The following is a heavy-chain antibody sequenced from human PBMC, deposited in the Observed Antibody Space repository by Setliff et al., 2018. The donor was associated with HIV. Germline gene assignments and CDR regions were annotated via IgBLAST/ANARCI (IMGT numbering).Heavy chain of an antibody. CDR1: GYTFIDKY. CDR2: IDPENDET. V-gene: IGHV1-69-2*01. J-gene: IGHJ4*02. Sequence: GASVKVSCKASGYTFIDKYMHWVRQAPGKGLHWMGRIDPENDETKYSQKFQIRFTMTADRSTDTAYVELSGLRSEDTAIYYCVLYSTGASRFDYWGQGTQVTVSS. CDR3: VLYSTGASRFDY. D-gene: IGHD2-8*01.